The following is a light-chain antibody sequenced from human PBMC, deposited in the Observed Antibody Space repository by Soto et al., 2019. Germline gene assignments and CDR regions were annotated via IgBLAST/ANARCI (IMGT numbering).Light chain of an antibody. CDR2: DAS. Sequence: DIQVTQSPPTLSASVGDRVTITCRASQTISTWMAWYQQKPGKAPKLLVYDASTLQSGAASRFSGSGSGTEFTLTISSLQPDDFATYYCLQHYNYPRTFGQGTKVDIK. J-gene: IGKJ1*01. V-gene: IGKV1-5*01. CDR3: LQHYNYPRT. CDR1: QTISTW.